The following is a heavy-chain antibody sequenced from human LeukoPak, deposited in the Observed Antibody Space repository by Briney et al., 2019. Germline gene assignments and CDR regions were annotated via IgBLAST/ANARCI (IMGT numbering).Heavy chain of an antibody. V-gene: IGHV4-31*03. CDR3: AKGSYYFLDPRHNNWFDP. CDR2: IYYSGST. Sequence: PSQTLSLTCTVSGGSISSVGYYWSWIRQHPGKGLEWIGYIYYSGSTYYNPSLKSRVTISVDTSKNQFSLKLSSVTAADTAVYYCAKGSYYFLDPRHNNWFDPWGQGTLVTVSS. J-gene: IGHJ5*02. CDR1: GGSISSVGYY. D-gene: IGHD1-26*01.